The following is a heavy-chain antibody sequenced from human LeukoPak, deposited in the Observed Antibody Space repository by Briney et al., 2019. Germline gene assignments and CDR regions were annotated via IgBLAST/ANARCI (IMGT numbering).Heavy chain of an antibody. V-gene: IGHV4-59*01. Sequence: PSETLSLTCTVSGDSISSYYWNWIRQPPGKGLEWIGYIYYSGSTNYNPSLKSRVTISVDTSKNQFSLKLSSVTAADTAVYYCVRVYDSSGYYYPIDYWGQGTLVTVSS. J-gene: IGHJ4*02. CDR3: VRVYDSSGYYYPIDY. CDR2: IYYSGST. D-gene: IGHD3-22*01. CDR1: GDSISSYY.